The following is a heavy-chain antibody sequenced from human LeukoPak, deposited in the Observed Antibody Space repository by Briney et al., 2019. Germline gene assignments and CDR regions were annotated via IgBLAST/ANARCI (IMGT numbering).Heavy chain of an antibody. V-gene: IGHV3-74*01. CDR1: EFTFRSYW. Sequence: GGSLRLSCAAPEFTFRSYWIHWVRQAPGKGLVWVSVISSDGRSTIYADSVKGRFTISRDNAKNTLYLQMDSLRAEDTAVYFCASQLGGNVYWGQGTLVTVSS. CDR3: ASQLGGNVY. D-gene: IGHD3-16*01. CDR2: ISSDGRST. J-gene: IGHJ4*02.